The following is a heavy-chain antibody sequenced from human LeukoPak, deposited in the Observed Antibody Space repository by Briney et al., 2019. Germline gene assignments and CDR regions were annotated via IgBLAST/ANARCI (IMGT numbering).Heavy chain of an antibody. J-gene: IGHJ4*02. V-gene: IGHV3-23*01. CDR2: ISGSGGST. Sequence: GGSLRLSCAASGLTFSCYAMRWVRQDPGKGLEWVSAISGSGGSTYYADSVKGRFTISRDNSKNTLYLQMNSLRAEDTAVYYCAKDVAGATAYWGQGTLVTVSS. D-gene: IGHD1-26*01. CDR1: GLTFSCYA. CDR3: AKDVAGATAY.